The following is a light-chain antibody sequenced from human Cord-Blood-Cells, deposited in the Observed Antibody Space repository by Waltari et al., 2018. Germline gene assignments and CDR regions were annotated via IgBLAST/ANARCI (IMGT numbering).Light chain of an antibody. V-gene: IGKV3-15*01. J-gene: IGKJ2*01. CDR3: QQYNNWPPPYT. CDR2: GAS. Sequence: EIVMTQYPATLSVSPGERATLSCRASQSVSSNLAWYQQKPGQAPRLLIYGASTRATGIPARFSGSGSGTEFTLTISSLQYEDFAVYYCQQYNNWPPPYTFGQGTKLEIK. CDR1: QSVSSN.